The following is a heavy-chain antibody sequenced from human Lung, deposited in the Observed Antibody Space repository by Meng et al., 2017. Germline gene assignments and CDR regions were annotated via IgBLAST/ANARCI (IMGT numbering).Heavy chain of an antibody. Sequence: LGASGPGVVRAADSLTIACTVSGDSVSSDGFHWGWIPPRPGKGLEWSIYLYFSGSTNYNPSLESGVTISLDTTKNQFSQKLNPGTAADTAVYYCARGGTVGNLDYWGPGTLVTVSS. CDR1: GDSVSSDGFH. CDR3: ARGGTVGNLDY. D-gene: IGHD4-23*01. J-gene: IGHJ4*02. CDR2: LYFSGST. V-gene: IGHV4-61*08.